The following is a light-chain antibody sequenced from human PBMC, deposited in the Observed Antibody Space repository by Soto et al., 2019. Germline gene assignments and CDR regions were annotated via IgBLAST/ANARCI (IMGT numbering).Light chain of an antibody. CDR2: GSS. CDR1: QSVSNNY. V-gene: IGKV3-20*01. Sequence: EVVLTQSPGTLSLSPGESATLSCRASQSVSNNYFAWYQQKPGQAPRLLIFGSSDRATGIPDRFSGSGSGTDFTLTISRLEPEAVAVYYCHQYGSSPPYTFGQGTKLEIK. J-gene: IGKJ2*01. CDR3: HQYGSSPPYT.